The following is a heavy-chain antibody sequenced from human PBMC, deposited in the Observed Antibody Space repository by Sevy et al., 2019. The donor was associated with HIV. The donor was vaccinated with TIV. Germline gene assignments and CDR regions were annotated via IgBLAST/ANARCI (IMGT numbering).Heavy chain of an antibody. Sequence: SETLSLTCAVYGGSFSGYYWSWIRQPPGKGLEWIEEINHSGSTNYNPSLKSRVTISVDTSKNQFSLKLSSVTAADTAVYYCARVVILWFGESYYGMDVWGQGTTVTVSS. V-gene: IGHV4-34*01. D-gene: IGHD3-10*01. CDR3: ARVVILWFGESYYGMDV. CDR1: GGSFSGYY. CDR2: INHSGST. J-gene: IGHJ6*02.